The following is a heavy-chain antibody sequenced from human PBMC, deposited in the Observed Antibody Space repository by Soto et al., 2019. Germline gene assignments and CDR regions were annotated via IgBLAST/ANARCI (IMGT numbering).Heavy chain of an antibody. CDR2: IIPIFGTA. Sequence: GGSLRLSCAASGFTFSSYAISWVRQAPGQGLEWMGGIIPIFGTANYAQKFQGRVTITADESTSTAYMELSSLRSEDTAVYYCARGGCSSTSCYHYYYYYGMDVWGQGTTVTVSS. CDR3: ARGGCSSTSCYHYYYYYGMDV. CDR1: GFTFSSYA. V-gene: IGHV1-69*01. J-gene: IGHJ6*02. D-gene: IGHD2-2*01.